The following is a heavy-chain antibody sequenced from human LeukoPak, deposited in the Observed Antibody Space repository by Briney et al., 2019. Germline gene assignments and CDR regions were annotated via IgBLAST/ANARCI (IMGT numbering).Heavy chain of an antibody. CDR1: GGSISSYY. V-gene: IGHV4-4*07. CDR2: IYTSGST. J-gene: IGHJ2*01. CDR3: ARGLSSGWYWNWYFDL. D-gene: IGHD6-19*01. Sequence: SETLSLTCTVSGGSISSYYWSWIRQPAGKGLEWIGRIYTSGSTNYNPSLKSRVTMSVDTSKNQFSLKLSSVTAADTAVYYCARGLSSGWYWNWYFDLWGRGTLVTVSS.